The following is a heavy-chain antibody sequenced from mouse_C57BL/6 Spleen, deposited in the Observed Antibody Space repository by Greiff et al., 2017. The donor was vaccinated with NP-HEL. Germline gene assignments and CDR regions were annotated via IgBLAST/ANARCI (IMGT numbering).Heavy chain of an antibody. CDR3: ARYSNYDYFDY. CDR1: GFTFTDYY. J-gene: IGHJ2*01. V-gene: IGHV7-3*01. Sequence: EVKLVESGGGLVQPGGSLSLSCAASGFTFTDYYMSWVRQPPGKALEWLGFIRNKANGYTTEYSASVKGRFTISRDNSQSILYLQMNALRAEDSATYYCARYSNYDYFDYWGQGTTLTVSS. D-gene: IGHD2-1*01. CDR2: IRNKANGYTT.